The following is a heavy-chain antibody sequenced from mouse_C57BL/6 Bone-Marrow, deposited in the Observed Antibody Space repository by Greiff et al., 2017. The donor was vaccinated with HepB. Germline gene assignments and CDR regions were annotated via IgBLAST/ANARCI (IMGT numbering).Heavy chain of an antibody. Sequence: DVKLVESGGDLVKPGGSLKLSCAASGFTFSSYGMSWVRQTPDKRLEWVATISSGGSYTYYPDSVKGRFTISRDNAKNTLYLQMSSLKSEDTAMYYCARLNYYGSSFAVWGTGTTVTVSS. CDR1: GFTFSSYG. D-gene: IGHD1-1*01. V-gene: IGHV5-6*02. CDR3: ARLNYYGSSFAV. J-gene: IGHJ1*03. CDR2: ISSGGSYT.